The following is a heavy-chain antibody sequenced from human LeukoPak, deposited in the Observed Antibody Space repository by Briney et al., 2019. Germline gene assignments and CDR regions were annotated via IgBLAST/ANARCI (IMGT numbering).Heavy chain of an antibody. J-gene: IGHJ6*03. CDR1: GSIFSNYW. CDR2: MKQDGREK. V-gene: IGHV3-7*01. CDR3: ARARSGYGVLVIYYYYMDV. D-gene: IGHD3-22*01. Sequence: PGGSLRLSCVASGSIFSNYWMSWVRQVPGKGLEWVANMKQDGREKYLVDSVKGRFTISRDNAKNSLYLQMNSLRAEDTAVYYCARARSGYGVLVIYYYYMDVWGKGTTVTISS.